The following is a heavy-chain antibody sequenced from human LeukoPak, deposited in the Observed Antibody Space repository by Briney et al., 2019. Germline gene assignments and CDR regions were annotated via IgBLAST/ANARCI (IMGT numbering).Heavy chain of an antibody. Sequence: APVKVSCKASGYTFTSYAMHWVRQAPGQRLEWMGWINAGNGNTKYSRKFQGRVTITRDTSASTAYMELSSLRSEDTAVYYCARGSIYCSGGSCYSGWFDPWGQGTLVTVSS. CDR3: ARGSIYCSGGSCYSGWFDP. CDR1: GYTFTSYA. D-gene: IGHD2-15*01. V-gene: IGHV1-3*01. CDR2: INAGNGNT. J-gene: IGHJ5*02.